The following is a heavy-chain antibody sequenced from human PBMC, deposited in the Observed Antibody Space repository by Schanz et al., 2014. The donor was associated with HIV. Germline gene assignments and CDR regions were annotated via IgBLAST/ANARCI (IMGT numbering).Heavy chain of an antibody. Sequence: QVQLVESGGGGVQPGRGGRVGGGASGVRGRKHALHWVRQAPGKGLEWVAVISYDGSNKYYADSVKGRFTISRDNSKNTLYLEINSLRAEDTAVYYCAKDGSWESFLLFDIWGQGTMVTVSS. V-gene: IGHV3-30-3*01. J-gene: IGHJ3*02. D-gene: IGHD1-26*01. CDR3: AKDGSWESFLLFDI. CDR1: GVRGRKHA. CDR2: ISYDGSNK.